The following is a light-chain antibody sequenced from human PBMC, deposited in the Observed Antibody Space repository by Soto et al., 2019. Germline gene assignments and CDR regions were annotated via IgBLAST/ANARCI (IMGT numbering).Light chain of an antibody. CDR3: QQYSNWPRT. J-gene: IGKJ1*01. Sequence: EIVMTQAPATLSVSPGERATLSCRAGQSISNNLAWYQQKPGQAPRLLIYGASTRATGIPARFTGSGSGTEFTLTISSLQSADFAVYYCQQYSNWPRTFGQGTKVDIK. CDR2: GAS. V-gene: IGKV3-15*01. CDR1: QSISNN.